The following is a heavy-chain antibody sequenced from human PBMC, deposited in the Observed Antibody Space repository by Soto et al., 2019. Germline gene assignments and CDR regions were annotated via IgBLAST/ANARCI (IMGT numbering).Heavy chain of an antibody. V-gene: IGHV3-21*04. CDR2: ISSGSHFI. Sequence: VQLVESGGGLVKPGGSLRLSCAASGFNFPGYSMNWVRQAPGKGLEWVASISSGSHFIYYADSVRGRFTISRDNARDSLLLQMHSLRAGDTGVYFFARYQSQGQMLLPYFDYWGQVTLVTVSS. CDR1: GFNFPGYS. J-gene: IGHJ4*02. CDR3: ARYQSQGQMLLPYFDY. D-gene: IGHD3-10*02.